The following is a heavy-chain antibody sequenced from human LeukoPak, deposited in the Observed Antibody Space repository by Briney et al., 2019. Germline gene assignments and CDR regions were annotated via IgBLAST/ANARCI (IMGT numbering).Heavy chain of an antibody. CDR2: VDPEDGET. V-gene: IGHV1-69-2*01. CDR1: GYTFTDYY. CDR3: ARDKLGKYDFWSGYNLDY. Sequence: ASVKVSCKVSGYTFTDYYMHWVQQAPGKGLEWMGLVDPEDGETIYAEKFQGRVTITADTSTDTAYMELSSLRSEDTAVYYCARDKLGKYDFWSGYNLDYWGQGTLVTVSS. D-gene: IGHD3-3*01. J-gene: IGHJ4*02.